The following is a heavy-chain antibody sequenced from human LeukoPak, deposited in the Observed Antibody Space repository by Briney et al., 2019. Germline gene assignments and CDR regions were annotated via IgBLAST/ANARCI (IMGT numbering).Heavy chain of an antibody. Sequence: GRSLRLSCAASGFTFSSYAMHWVRQAPGKGLEWVAVISYDGSNKYYADSVKGRFTISRDNSKNTLYLQMNSLRAEDTAVYYCARDRGYCGGDCYWRPLELGYWGQGTLVTVSS. CDR1: GFTFSSYA. CDR3: ARDRGYCGGDCYWRPLELGY. J-gene: IGHJ4*02. CDR2: ISYDGSNK. D-gene: IGHD2-21*02. V-gene: IGHV3-30-3*01.